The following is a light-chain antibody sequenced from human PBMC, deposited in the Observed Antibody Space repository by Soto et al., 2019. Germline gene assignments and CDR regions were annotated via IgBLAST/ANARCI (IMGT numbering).Light chain of an antibody. J-gene: IGKJ1*01. CDR3: QQYNNWPRT. V-gene: IGKV3-15*01. CDR2: GAS. Sequence: EIVMTQSPATLSVSPGESATLACRASQSVNSNLVWYQHKPGQAPRLLIYGASTRATGIPARFSGSGSGTEFTLTISSLQSEDFAVYYCQQYNNWPRTFGQGTKAEIK. CDR1: QSVNSN.